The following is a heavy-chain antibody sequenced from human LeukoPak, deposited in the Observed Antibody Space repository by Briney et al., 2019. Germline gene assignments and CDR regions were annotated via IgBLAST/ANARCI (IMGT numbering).Heavy chain of an antibody. Sequence: GGSLRLSCAVSGFTFSSHSMNWVRQAPGKGLEWISYISSSSSTIFYADSVKGRFTISRDNAKNSLYLQMNSLRVEDTAVYYCARDFRSDGYVWGSYHHFDYWGQGTLVTVSS. J-gene: IGHJ4*02. CDR3: ARDFRSDGYVWGSYHHFDY. CDR2: ISSSSSTI. CDR1: GFTFSSHS. D-gene: IGHD3-16*02. V-gene: IGHV3-48*01.